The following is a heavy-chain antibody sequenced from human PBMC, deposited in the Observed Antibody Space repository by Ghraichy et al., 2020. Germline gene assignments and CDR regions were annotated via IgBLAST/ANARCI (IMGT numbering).Heavy chain of an antibody. CDR3: AKDTIFGVVITSNYFDY. Sequence: GESLNISCAASGFTFSSYAMSWVRQAPGKGLEWVSAISGSGGSTYYADSVKGRFTISRDNSKNTLYLQMNSLRAEDTAVYYCAKDTIFGVVITSNYFDYWGQGTLVTVSS. CDR1: GFTFSSYA. J-gene: IGHJ4*02. V-gene: IGHV3-23*01. D-gene: IGHD3-3*01. CDR2: ISGSGGST.